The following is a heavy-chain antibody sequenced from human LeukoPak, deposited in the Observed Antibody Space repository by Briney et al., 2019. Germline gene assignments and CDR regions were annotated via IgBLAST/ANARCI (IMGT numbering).Heavy chain of an antibody. V-gene: IGHV3-53*01. CDR1: GFTVSSNY. Sequence: GGSLRLSCAASGFTVSSNYMSWVRQAPGKGLEWVSVIYSGGSTYYADSVKGRFTISRDNSKNTLYLQMNSLRAEDTAVYYCAKDSGIAARPDAFDIWGQGTMVTVSS. J-gene: IGHJ3*02. CDR2: IYSGGST. D-gene: IGHD6-6*01. CDR3: AKDSGIAARPDAFDI.